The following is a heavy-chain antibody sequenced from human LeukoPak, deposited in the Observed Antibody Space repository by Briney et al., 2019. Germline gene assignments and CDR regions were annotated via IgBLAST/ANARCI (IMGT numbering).Heavy chain of an antibody. CDR3: ARLVCSSTSCYAGDYFDY. Sequence: ASVKVSCKASGYTFTSYGISWVRQAPGQGLEWMGWISAYNGNTNYAQKLQGRVTMTTDTSTSTAYMELRSLRSDDTAVYYCARLVCSSTSCYAGDYFDYWGQGTLVTVSS. V-gene: IGHV1-18*01. CDR1: GYTFTSYG. J-gene: IGHJ4*02. CDR2: ISAYNGNT. D-gene: IGHD2-2*01.